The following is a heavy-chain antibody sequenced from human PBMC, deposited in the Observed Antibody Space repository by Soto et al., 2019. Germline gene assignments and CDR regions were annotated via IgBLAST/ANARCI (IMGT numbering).Heavy chain of an antibody. V-gene: IGHV3-30-3*01. J-gene: IGHJ2*01. CDR3: ARPLWRDDYNWGYFDL. CDR1: GFTFSSYA. Sequence: QVQLVESGGGVVQPGRSLRLSCAASGFTFSSYAMHWVRQAPGKGLEWVAVISYDGSNKYYADSVKGRFTISRDNSKNPLDLQMNSLRNEDTAVYYWARPLWRDDYNWGYFDLWGRGPLVTVSS. CDR2: ISYDGSNK. D-gene: IGHD4-4*01.